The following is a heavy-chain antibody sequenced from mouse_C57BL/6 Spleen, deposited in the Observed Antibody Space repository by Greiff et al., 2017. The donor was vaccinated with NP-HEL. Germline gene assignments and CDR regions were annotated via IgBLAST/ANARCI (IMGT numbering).Heavy chain of an antibody. CDR1: GFTFSSYG. Sequence: EVKLVESGGDLVKPGGSLKLSCAASGFTFSSYGMSWVRQTPDKRLEWVATISSGGSYTYYPDSVKGRFTISRDNAKNTLYLQMSSLKSEDTAMYYCARRSITTVVAYYFDYWGQGTTLTVSS. CDR2: ISSGGSYT. CDR3: ARRSITTVVAYYFDY. J-gene: IGHJ2*01. D-gene: IGHD1-1*01. V-gene: IGHV5-6*02.